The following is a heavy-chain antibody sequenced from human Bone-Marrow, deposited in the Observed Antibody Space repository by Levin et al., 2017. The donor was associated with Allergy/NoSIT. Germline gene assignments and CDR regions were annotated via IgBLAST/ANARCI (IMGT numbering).Heavy chain of an antibody. J-gene: IGHJ6*02. CDR2: IKSRNDGGTT. V-gene: IGHV3-15*01. CDR1: GFNFTNAW. Sequence: PGGSLRLSCAASGFNFTNAWMSWVRQAPGKGLEWVGRIKSRNDGGTTDYAAPVKGSFIISKDVSKNTLYLQMNSLKTQDTAVYYCSTEGGHCSGGSCYLRPFYYGMDVWGQGTTVTVSS. D-gene: IGHD2-15*01. CDR3: STEGGHCSGGSCYLRPFYYGMDV.